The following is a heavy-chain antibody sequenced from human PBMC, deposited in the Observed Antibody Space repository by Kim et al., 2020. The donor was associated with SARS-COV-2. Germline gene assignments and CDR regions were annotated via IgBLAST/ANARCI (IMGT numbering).Heavy chain of an antibody. Sequence: GGSLRLSCAASGFTFSTYGMNWVRQAPGKGLEWVSAISNGGDSTYTADSVKGRFIISRDNSKKTLFLQMESLRAEDTGVYYCAKREGYHGSGYMDVWGQGATVTVSS. V-gene: IGHV3-23*01. CDR2: ISNGGDST. J-gene: IGHJ6*02. D-gene: IGHD3-10*01. CDR1: GFTFSTYG. CDR3: AKREGYHGSGYMDV.